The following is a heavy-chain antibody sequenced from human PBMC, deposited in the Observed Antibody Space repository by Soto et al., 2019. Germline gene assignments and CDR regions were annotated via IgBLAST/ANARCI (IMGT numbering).Heavy chain of an antibody. Sequence: QVQLVQSGAEVKKPGSSVKVSCKTSGGTFSTYAFSWVRQAPGQGLEWMGGFVPHSDASNYAQKFQGRVTFTANGSTATIYMELSTLTSEDTAVYYCARDGSGSPYYFDYWGQGTLVSVSS. D-gene: IGHD1-26*01. J-gene: IGHJ4*02. CDR1: GGTFSTYA. CDR2: FVPHSDAS. CDR3: ARDGSGSPYYFDY. V-gene: IGHV1-69*01.